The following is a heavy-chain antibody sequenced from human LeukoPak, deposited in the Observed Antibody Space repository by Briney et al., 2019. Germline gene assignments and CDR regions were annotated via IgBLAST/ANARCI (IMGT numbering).Heavy chain of an antibody. CDR3: ARYSTSRSAEY. CDR2: VYHSGST. J-gene: IGHJ4*02. CDR1: GYSISSGYY. D-gene: IGHD4-11*01. Sequence: PSETLSLTCTVSGYSISSGYYWGWIRPPPGKGLEWIGNVYHSGSTYYNPSLKSRVTISVDTSKNQFSLQLSSVTAADTAVYYCARYSTSRSAEYWGQGTLVTVSS. V-gene: IGHV4-38-2*02.